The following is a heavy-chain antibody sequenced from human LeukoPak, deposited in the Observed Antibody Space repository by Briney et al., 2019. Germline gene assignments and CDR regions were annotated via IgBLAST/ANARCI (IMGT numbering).Heavy chain of an antibody. Sequence: GGSLRLSCAASGFTVSSNYMSWVRQAPGKGLEWVSYISSGGSTIYYADSVKGRFTISRDNGENSLYLQMSSLRDGDTAVYFCARDSGTYSTQYWGQGTLVTVSS. CDR2: ISSGGSTI. J-gene: IGHJ4*02. CDR1: GFTVSSNY. CDR3: ARDSGTYSTQY. V-gene: IGHV3-48*02. D-gene: IGHD1-26*01.